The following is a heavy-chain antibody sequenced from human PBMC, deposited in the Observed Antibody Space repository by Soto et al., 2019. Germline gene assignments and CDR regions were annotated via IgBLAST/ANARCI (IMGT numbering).Heavy chain of an antibody. CDR1: GDSVSSNRGA. Sequence: QLQQSGPGLVKPSQTLSLTCDISGDSVSSNRGAWTWIRQSPSRGLEWLGRTYYRSKWYNEYGLSVKSRITINADTCKNQFSLQLNSVTPEDAAVYYCARWDHDYGYLDVWGLGTTVIVSS. D-gene: IGHD4-17*01. CDR3: ARWDHDYGYLDV. V-gene: IGHV6-1*01. CDR2: TYYRSKWYN. J-gene: IGHJ6*02.